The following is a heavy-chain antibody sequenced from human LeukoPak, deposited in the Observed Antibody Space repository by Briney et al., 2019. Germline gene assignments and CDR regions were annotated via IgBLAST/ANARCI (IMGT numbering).Heavy chain of an antibody. CDR3: AKGSGIQLWFRKFDY. V-gene: IGHV3-23*01. D-gene: IGHD5-18*01. CDR2: ISGSGGST. CDR1: GLTFSSYA. Sequence: GGSLRLSCAASGLTFSSYAMNWVRQAPGKGLEWVSAISGSGGSTYYADSVKGRFTISRDNSKSTLYLQMNSLRAEDTAVYYCAKGSGIQLWFRKFDYWGQGTLVTVSS. J-gene: IGHJ4*02.